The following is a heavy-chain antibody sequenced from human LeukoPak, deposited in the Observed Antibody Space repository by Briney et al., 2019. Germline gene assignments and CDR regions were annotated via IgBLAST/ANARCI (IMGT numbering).Heavy chain of an antibody. CDR3: AKDPRYSYGYVSYGMDV. Sequence: HPGGSLRLPCAASGFTFSSYAMSRVRQAPGKGLEWVSAISGGGGRTYYADSVKGRFTISRDNSKNTLYLQMNSLRAEDTAVYYCAKDPRYSYGYVSYGMDVWGQGTTVTVSS. V-gene: IGHV3-23*01. CDR2: ISGGGGRT. J-gene: IGHJ6*02. CDR1: GFTFSSYA. D-gene: IGHD5-18*01.